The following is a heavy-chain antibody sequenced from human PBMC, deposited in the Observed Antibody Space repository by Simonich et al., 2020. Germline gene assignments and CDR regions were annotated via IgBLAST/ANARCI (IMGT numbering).Heavy chain of an antibody. CDR3: ARGGLADRRIVYYYYMDV. D-gene: IGHD2-15*01. CDR2: LSPNLGMT. V-gene: IGHV1-69*09. Sequence: QVQLVQSGAEVKKPGSSVKVSCKASGGTFSSYAISWVRQTPGQGLEWMGRLSPNLGMTTYAQKFQGRVTITADKSTSTAYMELSSLRSEDTAVYYCARGGLADRRIVYYYYMDVWGKGTTVTVSS. J-gene: IGHJ6*03. CDR1: GGTFSSYA.